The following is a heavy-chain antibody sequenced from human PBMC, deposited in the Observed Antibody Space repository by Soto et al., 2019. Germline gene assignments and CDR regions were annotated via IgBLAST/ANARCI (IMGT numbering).Heavy chain of an antibody. CDR3: ARRLFGSGWTLDS. Sequence: SETLSLTCDVSGASITTYYWSWIRQAPGRGLEWIGNVYHTGSTDYNSSLRSRVTISVDTSKNQFSLNMNSVTAADTAVHYCARRLFGSGWTLDSWGQGALVTVSS. CDR2: VYHTGST. J-gene: IGHJ4*02. V-gene: IGHV4-59*13. D-gene: IGHD6-19*01. CDR1: GASITTYY.